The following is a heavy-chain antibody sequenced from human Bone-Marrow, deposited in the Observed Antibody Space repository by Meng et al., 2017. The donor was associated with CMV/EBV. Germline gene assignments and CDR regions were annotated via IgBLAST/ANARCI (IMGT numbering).Heavy chain of an antibody. V-gene: IGHV3-48*04. D-gene: IGHD3-22*01. CDR2: ISSSGSTI. CDR3: ATDVIYYDSSGYNY. J-gene: IGHJ4*02. CDR1: GIIFNTHG. Sequence: GESLKISCAASGIIFNTHGIHWLRQAPGKGLEWVSYISSSGSTIYYADSVKGRFTISRDNAKNSLYLQMNSLRAEDTAVYYCATDVIYYDSSGYNYWGQGTLVTVSS.